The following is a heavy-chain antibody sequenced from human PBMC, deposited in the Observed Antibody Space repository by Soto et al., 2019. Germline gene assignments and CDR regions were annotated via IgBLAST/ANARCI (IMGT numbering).Heavy chain of an antibody. J-gene: IGHJ6*03. Sequence: ASVKVSCKASGGTFSSYTISWVRQAPGQGLEWMGRIIPILGIANYAQKFQGRVTITADKSTSTAYMELSSLRSEDTAVYYCASWGGLVLGQYSPDYYYYMDVWGKGTTVTVSS. CDR1: GGTFSSYT. CDR3: ASWGGLVLGQYSPDYYYYMDV. CDR2: IIPILGIA. V-gene: IGHV1-69*02. D-gene: IGHD6-19*01.